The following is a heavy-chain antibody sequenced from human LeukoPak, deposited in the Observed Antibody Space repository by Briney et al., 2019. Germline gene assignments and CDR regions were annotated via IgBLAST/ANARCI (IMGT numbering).Heavy chain of an antibody. CDR2: ISSSGTNI. J-gene: IGHJ4*02. CDR1: GLTLSGSY. CDR3: AKDGAAYSSSSFDY. D-gene: IGHD6-6*01. Sequence: PGGSLRLSCAASGLTLSGSYMSWIRQAPRKGLEWISYISSSGTNIFYADSVKGRFTISRDNAKNALYLQMNSLRAEDTAVYYCAKDGAAYSSSSFDYWGQGTLVTVSS. V-gene: IGHV3-11*04.